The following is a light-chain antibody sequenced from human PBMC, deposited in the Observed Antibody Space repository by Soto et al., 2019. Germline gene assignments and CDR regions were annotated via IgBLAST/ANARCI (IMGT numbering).Light chain of an antibody. CDR1: QSVSSNF. CDR2: DAS. CDR3: QQRSNWPPWT. Sequence: EIVLTQSPGTLSLSPGERATLSCRASQSVSSNFLAWYQQKPGQAPRLLIYDASNRATGIPDRFSGSGSGTDFTLTISSLEPEDFAVYYCQQRSNWPPWTFGQGTKVDIK. V-gene: IGKV3D-20*02. J-gene: IGKJ1*01.